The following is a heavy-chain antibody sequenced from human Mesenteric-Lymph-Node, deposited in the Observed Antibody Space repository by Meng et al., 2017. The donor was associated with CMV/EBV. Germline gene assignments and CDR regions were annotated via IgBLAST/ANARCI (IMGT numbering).Heavy chain of an antibody. D-gene: IGHD4-17*01. J-gene: IGHJ6*02. CDR2: IYHSGST. CDR3: ARDYGDYEGNYYYGMDV. CDR1: GGSISSGNYF. V-gene: IGHV4-30-4*08. Sequence: SKTLSLTCTVSGGSISSGNYFWSWIRQPPGKGLEWIGYIYHSGSTSYNPSLKSRVTISVDTTKNQFSLKLSSVTAADTAVYYCARDYGDYEGNYYYGMDVWGQGTTVTVSS.